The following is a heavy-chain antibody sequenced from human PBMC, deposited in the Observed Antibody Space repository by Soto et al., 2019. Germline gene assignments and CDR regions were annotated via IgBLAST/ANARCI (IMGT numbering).Heavy chain of an antibody. CDR1: DYRFTSYG. V-gene: IGHV1-18*01. D-gene: IGHD3-22*01. CDR2: ISPYNGDT. Sequence: ASVKVSCKASDYRFTSYGISWVRQVPGRGLEWMGWISPYNGDTNYAQKLQGRVTMTTDTSTSTAYMELRSLRSEDTAVYYCARDRGPSSGYYPYWFDPWGQGTLVTVSS. J-gene: IGHJ5*02. CDR3: ARDRGPSSGYYPYWFDP.